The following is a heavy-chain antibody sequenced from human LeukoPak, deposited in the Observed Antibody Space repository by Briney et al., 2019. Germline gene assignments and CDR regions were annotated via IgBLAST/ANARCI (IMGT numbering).Heavy chain of an antibody. CDR3: AKDYGDYVFGALGAFDI. V-gene: IGHV3-23*01. D-gene: IGHD4-17*01. J-gene: IGHJ3*02. CDR2: IGAYAART. Sequence: GGSLRLSCVASGFDFSSYAMTWVRQAPGRGLEWVSTIGAYAARTYYADSVKGRFTISRDNSKNTLYLQMNSLRAEDTAVYYCAKDYGDYVFGALGAFDIWGQGTMVTVSS. CDR1: GFDFSSYA.